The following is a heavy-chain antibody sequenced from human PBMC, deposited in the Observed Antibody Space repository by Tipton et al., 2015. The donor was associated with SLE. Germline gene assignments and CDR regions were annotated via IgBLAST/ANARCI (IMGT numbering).Heavy chain of an antibody. CDR1: GFTFSSYW. V-gene: IGHV3-74*01. J-gene: IGHJ3*02. D-gene: IGHD1-1*01. Sequence: GSLRLSCAASGFTFSSYWMHWVRQAPGKGLVWVSRINTDGSGTSYADSVRGRFTISRDSAKSTLYLQMNSLRVDDTAVYYCAREQNWDERIWGQGTMVTVSA. CDR3: AREQNWDERI. CDR2: INTDGSGT.